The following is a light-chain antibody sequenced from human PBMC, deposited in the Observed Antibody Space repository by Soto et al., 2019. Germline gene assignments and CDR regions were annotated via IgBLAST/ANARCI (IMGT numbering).Light chain of an antibody. CDR1: TSNIGDNY. J-gene: IGLJ1*01. Sequence: QSVLTQPPSASGTPGQRVTISCSGTTSNIGDNYVYWYQQLPGTAPKLLIYSNDQRPSGVPDRFSGSKSGNTASLTVSGLQAADEADYFCKSYAGSNTYVFGSGTKLTVL. CDR2: SND. CDR3: KSYAGSNTYV. V-gene: IGLV1-47*02.